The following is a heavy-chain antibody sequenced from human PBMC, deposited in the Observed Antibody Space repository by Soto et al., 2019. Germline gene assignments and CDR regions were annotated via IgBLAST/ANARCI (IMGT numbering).Heavy chain of an antibody. Sequence: VQLVESGGGLVQPGGSLRLSCTVSGFNFSRYWMNWVRQAPGKGLEWVANSRPDTDDRFHADSVRGRVSISRDNAKKSLFLQMNSLRVEDTAVYYCAREDGTFDYWGQGILVTVSS. CDR3: AREDGTFDY. CDR2: SRPDTDDR. CDR1: GFNFSRYW. V-gene: IGHV3-7*04. D-gene: IGHD1-26*01. J-gene: IGHJ4*02.